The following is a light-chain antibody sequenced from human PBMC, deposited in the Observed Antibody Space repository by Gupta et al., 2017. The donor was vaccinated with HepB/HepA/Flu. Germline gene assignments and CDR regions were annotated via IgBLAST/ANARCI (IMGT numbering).Light chain of an antibody. CDR1: QSVSKY. V-gene: IGKV3-11*01. Sequence: EVVLTQSPATLSLSPGERATLSCRASQSVSKYLAWYQQKPGQALRLLIYESSTRVTDIPARFSGSGSGTDFTLTISSLEPEDFAVYYCQQRSNWPPSFGQGTRLEIK. CDR2: ESS. J-gene: IGKJ5*01. CDR3: QQRSNWPPS.